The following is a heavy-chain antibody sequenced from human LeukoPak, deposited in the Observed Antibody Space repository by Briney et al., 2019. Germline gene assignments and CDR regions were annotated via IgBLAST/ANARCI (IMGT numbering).Heavy chain of an antibody. CDR1: GFTFSTFA. V-gene: IGHV3-21*01. CDR3: VVGVRGVPLTPYYFDY. CDR2: IFPSGGEI. J-gene: IGHJ4*02. Sequence: GGSLRLSCAASGFTFSTFAMIWVRQPPGKGLEWVSSIFPSGGEIHYADSVKGRFTISRDNAKNSLYLQMNSLRAEDTAVYYCVVGVRGVPLTPYYFDYWGQGTLVTVSS. D-gene: IGHD3-10*01.